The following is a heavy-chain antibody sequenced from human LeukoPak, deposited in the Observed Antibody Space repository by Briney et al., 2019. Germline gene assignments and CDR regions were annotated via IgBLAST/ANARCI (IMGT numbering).Heavy chain of an antibody. V-gene: IGHV4-59*12. CDR1: GGSISSYY. CDR2: IYYSGST. CDR3: ARAPVGYDSSGYYYLDY. D-gene: IGHD3-22*01. J-gene: IGHJ4*02. Sequence: SETLSLTCTVSGGSISSYYWSWIRQPPGKGLEWIGYIYYSGSTNYNPSLKSRVTISVDTSKNQFSLKLSSVTAADTAVYYCARAPVGYDSSGYYYLDYWGQGTLVTVSS.